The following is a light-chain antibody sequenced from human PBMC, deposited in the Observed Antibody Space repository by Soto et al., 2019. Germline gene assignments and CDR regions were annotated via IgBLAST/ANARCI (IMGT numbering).Light chain of an antibody. CDR2: AAS. V-gene: IGKV1-6*02. CDR3: LQDYYYPRS. J-gene: IGKJ4*01. CDR1: QGIGNN. Sequence: AIQMTQSPSSLSASVGDRVTITCRASQGIGNNLDWYQQKPGEAPKLLINAASTSQSGVPSRFTGSGSGTEFTLTISSLQPEDLATYYCLQDYYYPRSFGGGTKVDIK.